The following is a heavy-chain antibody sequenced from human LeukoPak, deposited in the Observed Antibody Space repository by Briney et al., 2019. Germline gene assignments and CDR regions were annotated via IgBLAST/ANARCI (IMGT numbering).Heavy chain of an antibody. CDR2: IATSGST. J-gene: IGHJ4*02. CDR1: GGPISRYY. CDR3: VRGVAYCGGDCYSHFDY. D-gene: IGHD2-21*02. V-gene: IGHV4-4*07. Sequence: SETLCLTCTVSGGPISRYYWKWVRPPARKGLEWVGRIATSGSTNYNPALKSRVTMSVDTSKKQSSLKLSSVTAADTAVDYCVRGVAYCGGDCYSHFDYWGQGTLVTVSS.